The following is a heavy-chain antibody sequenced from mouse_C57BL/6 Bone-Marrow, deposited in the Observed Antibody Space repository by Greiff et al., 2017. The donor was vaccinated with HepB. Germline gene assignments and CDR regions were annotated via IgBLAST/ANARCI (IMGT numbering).Heavy chain of an antibody. V-gene: IGHV1-7*01. D-gene: IGHD1-1*01. Sequence: VQLQQSGAELAKPGASVKLSCKASGYTFTSYWMHWVQQRPGQGLEWIGYINPSSGYNKYNQKVKDKATLTADKSSSTAYMQLSSLKYEDSAVYDCARSGYYGSRCYWDVDVWGTGTTVTVSS. J-gene: IGHJ1*03. CDR2: INPSSGYN. CDR1: GYTFTSYW. CDR3: ARSGYYGSRCYWDVDV.